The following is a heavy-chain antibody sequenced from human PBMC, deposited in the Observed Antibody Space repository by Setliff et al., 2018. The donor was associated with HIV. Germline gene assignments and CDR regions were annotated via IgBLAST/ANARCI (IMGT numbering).Heavy chain of an antibody. D-gene: IGHD2-21*02. J-gene: IGHJ4*02. Sequence: GGSLRLSCAASGFTFSSYGMHWVRQAPGKGLEWVAFIRYDGSNKYYADSVKGRFTISRDNRKNSLYLQMNSLTDEDTAWYYCAKELDCGGDCFAYFDSWGQGTLVTVSS. CDR1: GFTFSSYG. CDR3: AKELDCGGDCFAYFDS. CDR2: IRYDGSNK. V-gene: IGHV3-30*02.